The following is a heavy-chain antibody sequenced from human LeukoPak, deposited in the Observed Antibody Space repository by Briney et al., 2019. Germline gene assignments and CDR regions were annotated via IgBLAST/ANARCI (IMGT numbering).Heavy chain of an antibody. V-gene: IGHV4-39*01. D-gene: IGHD2-15*01. CDR2: ISYSGNT. Sequence: SETLSLTCTVSGGSIISSDYHWGWVRQPPGKGLEWIGTISYSGNTDYNPSLRSRVTISVDTSNNQFSLRLGSVTAADTAVYHCARHCCSGPAKRVFDIWGQGTMVTASS. CDR3: ARHCCSGPAKRVFDI. J-gene: IGHJ3*02. CDR1: GGSIISSDYH.